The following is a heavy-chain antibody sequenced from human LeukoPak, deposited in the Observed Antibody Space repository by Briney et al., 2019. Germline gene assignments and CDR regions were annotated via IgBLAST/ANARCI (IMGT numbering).Heavy chain of an antibody. CDR3: ATQRLVLSRIDY. D-gene: IGHD6-19*01. Sequence: GGSLSLSCAASGFTFSSYAMSWVRQAPGKGLEWVSAISGSGGSTYYADSVKGRFTISRDNSKNTLYLQMNSLRAEDTAVYYCATQRLVLSRIDYWGQGTLVTVSS. CDR1: GFTFSSYA. CDR2: ISGSGGST. J-gene: IGHJ4*02. V-gene: IGHV3-23*01.